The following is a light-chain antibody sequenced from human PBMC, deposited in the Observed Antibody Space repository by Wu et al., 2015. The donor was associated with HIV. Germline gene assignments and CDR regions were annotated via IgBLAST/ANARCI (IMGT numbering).Light chain of an antibody. Sequence: VMTQSPATLSVSPGETATLFCRASQSINSNLVWYQQKPGRAPRLLIYDASTRATGTPGRFSGRGSGTEFTLTINSMQSEDFAIYYCQQYNNWPRHTFGQGTKLEI. J-gene: IGKJ2*01. CDR2: DAS. CDR3: QQYNNWPRHT. V-gene: IGKV3-15*01. CDR1: QSINSN.